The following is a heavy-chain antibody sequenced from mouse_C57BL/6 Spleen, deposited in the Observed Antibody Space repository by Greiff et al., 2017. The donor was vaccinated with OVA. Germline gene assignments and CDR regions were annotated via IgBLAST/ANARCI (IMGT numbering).Heavy chain of an antibody. CDR2: IDPEDGET. V-gene: IGHV14-2*01. J-gene: IGHJ2*01. CDR3: ARPYYYGSSPSY. Sequence: VQLQQSGAELVKPGASVKLSCTASGFNIKDYYMHWVKQRTEQGLEWIGRIDPEDGETKYAPIFQGKATITADTSSNTAYLQLSSLTSEDTAVYYCARPYYYGSSPSYWGQGTTLTVSS. CDR1: GFNIKDYY. D-gene: IGHD1-1*01.